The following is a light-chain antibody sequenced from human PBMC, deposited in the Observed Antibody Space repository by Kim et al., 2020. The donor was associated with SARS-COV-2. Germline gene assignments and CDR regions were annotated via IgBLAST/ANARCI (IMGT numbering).Light chain of an antibody. CDR1: DLPKKY. CDR3: FSADRSGHLRA. CDR2: EDN. V-gene: IGLV3-10*01. J-gene: IGLJ3*02. Sequence: PGQTARITCSGEDLPKKYGFWHQQKSGPAPVLVISEDNNRPSGIPDRFSGSSSGTLATLTISGAHVEYEADFYCFSADRSGHLRAFGGGTQLTVL.